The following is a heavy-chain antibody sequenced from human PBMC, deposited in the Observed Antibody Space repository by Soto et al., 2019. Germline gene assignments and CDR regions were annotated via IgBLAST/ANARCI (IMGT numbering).Heavy chain of an antibody. Sequence: GGSLILSCAASGFPFSSYGMHWVRQSPGKGLQWVAVIWFDGGNEYYADSVRGRFTISRDNSKNTLYLQMNSLTDEDTAVYYCARDSGGSGYEFDYWGQGTLVTVSS. V-gene: IGHV3-33*01. J-gene: IGHJ4*02. D-gene: IGHD3-22*01. CDR1: GFPFSSYG. CDR2: IWFDGGNE. CDR3: ARDSGGSGYEFDY.